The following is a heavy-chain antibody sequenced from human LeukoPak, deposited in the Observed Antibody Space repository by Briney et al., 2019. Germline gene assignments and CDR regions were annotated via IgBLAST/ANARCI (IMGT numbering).Heavy chain of an antibody. CDR3: AKSMVLVVPGAMYVY. V-gene: IGHV3-23*01. D-gene: IGHD2-2*01. CDR1: GFTFNNYA. CDR2: IGDSGERA. J-gene: IGHJ4*02. Sequence: HTGGSLRLSCVASGFTFNNYAMSWVRQAPGKGLEWVSGIGDSGERAYYADSVKGRFSISRDNSRNTLYLQMNSLRAEDTALYFCAKSMVLVVPGAMYVYWGQGTRVTVSS.